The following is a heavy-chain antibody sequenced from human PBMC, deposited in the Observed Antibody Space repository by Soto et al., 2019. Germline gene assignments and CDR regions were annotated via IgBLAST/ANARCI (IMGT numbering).Heavy chain of an antibody. CDR2: VSHDGRNT. J-gene: IGHJ4*02. Sequence: VQPVESGGGVVQPGRSLRLSCAASGFTFSDYAMHWVRQAPGKGLEWVAIVSHDGRNTHYADSVKGRFTISRDSSKNTVSLEMTSLRAEDTAVYYGAKGGRQWLVTSDFNYWGQGALVTVSS. CDR3: AKGGRQWLVTSDFNY. D-gene: IGHD6-19*01. CDR1: GFTFSDYA. V-gene: IGHV3-30*18.